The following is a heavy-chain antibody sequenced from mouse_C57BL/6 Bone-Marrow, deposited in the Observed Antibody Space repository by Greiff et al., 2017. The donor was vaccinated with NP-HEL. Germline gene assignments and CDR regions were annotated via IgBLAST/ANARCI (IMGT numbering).Heavy chain of an antibody. CDR2: ISNGGGST. CDR1: GFTFSDYY. Sequence: EVKVVESGGGLVQPGGSLKLSCAASGFTFSDYYMYWVRQTPEKRLEWVAYISNGGGSTYYPDTVKGRFTISRDNAKNTLYLQMSRLKSEDTAMYYCARRFYYGSNYFDYWGQGTTLTVSS. CDR3: ARRFYYGSNYFDY. V-gene: IGHV5-12*01. D-gene: IGHD1-1*01. J-gene: IGHJ2*01.